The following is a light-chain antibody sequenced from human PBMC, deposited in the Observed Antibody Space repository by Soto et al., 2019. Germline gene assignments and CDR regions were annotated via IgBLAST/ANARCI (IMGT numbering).Light chain of an antibody. CDR3: SSYVAYKSYV. CDR2: EVT. CDR1: SSDVGGYNY. J-gene: IGLJ1*01. V-gene: IGLV2-8*01. Sequence: QSVLTQPPSASGSPGQSVTISCTGTSSDVGGYNYVSWYQQHPGKAPKLLIYEVTKRPSGVPDRFSGSKSGNTASLTVSGLQAEDEADYYCSSYVAYKSYVFGTGTKVTVL.